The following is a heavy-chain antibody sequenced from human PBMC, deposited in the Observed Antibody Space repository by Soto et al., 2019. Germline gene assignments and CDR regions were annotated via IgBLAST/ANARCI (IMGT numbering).Heavy chain of an antibody. D-gene: IGHD2-2*01. Sequence: EVQLLDSGGGWVQPGGSLRLSCVVSGFVFSDYAMSWVRQAPGKGLEWVSAISAGGSDTYYADSVKGRFTVSRVNSKNTLYLQMNTLRAEDTAIYYCASVPIWCGSSSCYTEGFDSWGQGTLVTVSS. CDR1: GFVFSDYA. V-gene: IGHV3-23*01. CDR2: ISAGGSDT. CDR3: ASVPIWCGSSSCYTEGFDS. J-gene: IGHJ4*02.